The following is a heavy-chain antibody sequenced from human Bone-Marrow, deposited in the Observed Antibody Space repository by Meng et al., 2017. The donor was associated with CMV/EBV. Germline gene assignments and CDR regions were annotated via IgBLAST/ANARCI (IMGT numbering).Heavy chain of an antibody. D-gene: IGHD3-3*01. CDR1: GGSISSSSYC. Sequence: GSLRLSCTVSGGSISSSSYCWGWIRQPPGKGLEWIGSIYYSGSTYYNPALKSRVTISVATSKNQFSLKLSSVTAADMAWYYCARMESGPRDYYYYGMDNWGQGTTVTVSS. J-gene: IGHJ6*02. CDR3: ARMESGPRDYYYYGMDN. V-gene: IGHV4-39*07. CDR2: IYYSGST.